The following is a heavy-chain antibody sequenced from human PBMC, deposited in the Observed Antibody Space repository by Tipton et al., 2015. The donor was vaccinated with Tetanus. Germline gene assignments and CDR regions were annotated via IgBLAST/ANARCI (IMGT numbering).Heavy chain of an antibody. V-gene: IGHV4-59*01. J-gene: IGHJ3*02. CDR3: ARDRTICSGGSCYGIPGAFDI. CDR1: GASISTYY. CDR2: IYYSGST. D-gene: IGHD2-15*01. Sequence: TLSLTCTVSGASISTYYWSWIRQPPGKGLGWIGYIYYSGSTNYNPSLKSRVTISVDTPKNQFSLKLSSVTAADTAVYYCARDRTICSGGSCYGIPGAFDIWGQGTMVTVSS.